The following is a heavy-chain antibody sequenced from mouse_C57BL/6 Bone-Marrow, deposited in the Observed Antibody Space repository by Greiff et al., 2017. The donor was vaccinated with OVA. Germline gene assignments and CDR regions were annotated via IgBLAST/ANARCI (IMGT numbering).Heavy chain of an antibody. CDR1: GFTFSSYA. V-gene: IGHV5-4*01. D-gene: IGHD1-1*01. CDR3: ARFYYYGSRGFAY. CDR2: ISDGGSYT. J-gene: IGHJ3*01. Sequence: EVQVVESGGGLVKPGGSLKLSCAASGFTFSSYAMSWVRQTPEKRLEWVATISDGGSYTYYPDNVKGRFTISRDNAKNNLYLQMSHLKSEDTAMYYCARFYYYGSRGFAYWGQGTLVTVSA.